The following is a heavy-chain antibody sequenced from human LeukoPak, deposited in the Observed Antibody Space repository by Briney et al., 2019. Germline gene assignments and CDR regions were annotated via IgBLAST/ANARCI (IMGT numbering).Heavy chain of an antibody. J-gene: IGHJ4*02. CDR1: GFTFSNYA. V-gene: IGHV3-23*01. D-gene: IGHD3-9*01. CDR2: ILGSGGST. Sequence: GGSLRLSCAASGFTFSNYAMSWVRQAPGKRLEWVSAILGSGGSTYYADSVKGRFTVSRDNSKSTLYLQMNSLRAEDTALYYCAKWGDNDVLTGYYVPGYWGQGTLVTVSS. CDR3: AKWGDNDVLTGYYVPGY.